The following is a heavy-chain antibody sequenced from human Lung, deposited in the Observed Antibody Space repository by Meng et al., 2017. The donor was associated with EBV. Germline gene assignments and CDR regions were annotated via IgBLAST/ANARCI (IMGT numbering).Heavy chain of an antibody. CDR1: GGSISSSNW. Sequence: GQQPGSGPGLVKPAGTLSLTCAVSGGSISSSNWWSWVRQPPGKGLEWIGEIYHSGSTNYNPSLKSRVTIPVDKSKNQFSLKLSSVTAADTAVYYCASFPPPGKQWLVTDYWGQGTLVTVSS. J-gene: IGHJ4*02. V-gene: IGHV4-4*02. D-gene: IGHD6-19*01. CDR2: IYHSGST. CDR3: ASFPPPGKQWLVTDY.